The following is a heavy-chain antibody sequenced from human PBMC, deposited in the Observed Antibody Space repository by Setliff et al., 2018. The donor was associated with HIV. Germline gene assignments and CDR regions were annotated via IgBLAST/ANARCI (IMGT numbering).Heavy chain of an antibody. CDR1: GGSISSRSYY. Sequence: SETLSLTCTVSGGSISSRSYYWGWIRQPPGKGLEWIGSIFYSGSTYYNPSLKSRVTISLDTSKNQFSLKLRSATATDTALYYCARVSSSYYFLGAFDSWGQRTLVTVSS. CDR3: ARVSSSYYFLGAFDS. D-gene: IGHD6-13*01. V-gene: IGHV4-39*01. CDR2: IFYSGST. J-gene: IGHJ4*02.